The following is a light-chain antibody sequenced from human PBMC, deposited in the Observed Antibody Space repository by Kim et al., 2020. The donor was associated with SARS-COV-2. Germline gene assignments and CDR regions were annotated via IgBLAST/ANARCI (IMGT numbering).Light chain of an antibody. CDR2: DAS. J-gene: IGKJ1*01. V-gene: IGKV1-5*01. CDR3: QQYGAYPWT. Sequence: IQMTQSPSTLSASVGDRVSISCRASQSISNWLAWYQQKAGKAPKLLISDASTLERGVPSRFSGSGSGTEFTLTISGLQPDDLATYHCQQYGAYPWTFGQGTKVDIK. CDR1: QSISNW.